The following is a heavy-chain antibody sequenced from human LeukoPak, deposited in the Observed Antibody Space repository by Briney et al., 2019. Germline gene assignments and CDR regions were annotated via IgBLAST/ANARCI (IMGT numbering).Heavy chain of an antibody. D-gene: IGHD1-26*01. J-gene: IGHJ4*02. Sequence: PSETLSLTCTVSGYSISSGYYWGWIRQPPGKGLEWIGSIYHSGSTYYNPSLKSRVTISVDTSKNQFSLKLSSVTAADTAVYYCARNRELQHFDYRGQGTLVTVSS. CDR1: GYSISSGYY. CDR3: ARNRELQHFDY. V-gene: IGHV4-38-2*02. CDR2: IYHSGST.